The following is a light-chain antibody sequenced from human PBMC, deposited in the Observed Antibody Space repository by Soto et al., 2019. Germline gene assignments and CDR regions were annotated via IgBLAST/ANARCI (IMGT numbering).Light chain of an antibody. V-gene: IGLV2-8*01. CDR3: SSYVGTNNTV. CDR1: SSDIGGYNY. J-gene: IGLJ2*01. CDR2: EVT. Sequence: QSALTQPPSASGSPGQSVTISCTGTSSDIGGYNYVSWYQQYPGKAPKLMIYEVTKRPSGVPDRFSGSKSGNTASLTVSGLQAEDEGDYYCSSYVGTNNTVFGGGTKLTVL.